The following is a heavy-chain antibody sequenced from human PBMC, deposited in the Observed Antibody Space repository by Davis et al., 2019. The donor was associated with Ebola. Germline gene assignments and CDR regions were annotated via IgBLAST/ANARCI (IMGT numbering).Heavy chain of an antibody. CDR2: IYYSGST. Sequence: PSETLSLTCTVSGGSISSSSYYWSWIRQPPGKGLEWIGYIYYSGSTNYNPSLKSRVTISVDTSKNQFSLKLSSVTAADTAVYYCARGNLRWYIDYWGQGTLVTVSS. J-gene: IGHJ4*02. CDR1: GGSISSSSYY. D-gene: IGHD4-23*01. CDR3: ARGNLRWYIDY. V-gene: IGHV4-61*05.